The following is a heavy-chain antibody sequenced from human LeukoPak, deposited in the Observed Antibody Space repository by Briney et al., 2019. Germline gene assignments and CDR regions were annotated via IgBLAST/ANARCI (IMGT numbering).Heavy chain of an antibody. D-gene: IGHD3-10*01. J-gene: IGHJ4*02. CDR1: GFTFSSYW. Sequence: QTGGSLRLSCAASGFTFSSYWMSWVRQAPGKGLEWVANIKQDGSEKYYADSVKGRFTISRDNAKNSLYLQMNSLRAEDTAVYYCARENMVRGVIITSSYFDYWGQGTLVTVSS. CDR2: IKQDGSEK. CDR3: ARENMVRGVIITSSYFDY. V-gene: IGHV3-7*01.